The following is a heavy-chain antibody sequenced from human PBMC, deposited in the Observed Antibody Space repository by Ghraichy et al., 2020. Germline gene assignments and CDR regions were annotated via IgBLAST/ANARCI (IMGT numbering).Heavy chain of an antibody. CDR1: GGSFSGYY. J-gene: IGHJ6*02. V-gene: IGHV4-34*01. CDR2: INHSGST. Sequence: SETLSLTCAVYGGSFSGYYWSWIRQPPGKGLEWIGEINHSGSTNYNPSLKSRVTISVDTSKNQFSLKLSSVTAADTAVYYCAIRFTGTGVGDGMDVWGQGTTVTVSS. D-gene: IGHD1-1*01. CDR3: AIRFTGTGVGDGMDV.